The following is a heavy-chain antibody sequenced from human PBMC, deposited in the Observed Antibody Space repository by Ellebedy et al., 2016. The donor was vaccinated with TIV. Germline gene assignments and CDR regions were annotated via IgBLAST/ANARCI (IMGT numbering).Heavy chain of an antibody. Sequence: GESLKISXAASGFTFSNYGMHWVRQAPGKGLEWAAVISYDGSNKYYGDSVKGRFIIPRDNSKNTLYLQMNSLRGEDTAVYYCAKEDYYYDSSGHRYFDYWGQGTLVTVSS. D-gene: IGHD3-22*01. CDR1: GFTFSNYG. CDR2: ISYDGSNK. V-gene: IGHV3-30*18. J-gene: IGHJ4*02. CDR3: AKEDYYYDSSGHRYFDY.